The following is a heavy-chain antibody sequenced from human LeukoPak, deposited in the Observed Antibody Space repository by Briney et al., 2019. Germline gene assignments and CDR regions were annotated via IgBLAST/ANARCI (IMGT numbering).Heavy chain of an antibody. CDR1: GGSISSXX. D-gene: IGHD4-23*01. Sequence: SETLSLTCTVSGGSISSXXXXXXRHXAXXXXXXXXXIYSSGXTSYNPSLXXXXXXXVDTSKNQVSLKLSSATAADTAMYYCARVYQNSGISSGYFDYWGQGTLVTVSS. CDR3: ARVYQNSGISSGYFDY. V-gene: IGHV4-4*07. CDR2: IYSSGXT. J-gene: IGHJ4*02.